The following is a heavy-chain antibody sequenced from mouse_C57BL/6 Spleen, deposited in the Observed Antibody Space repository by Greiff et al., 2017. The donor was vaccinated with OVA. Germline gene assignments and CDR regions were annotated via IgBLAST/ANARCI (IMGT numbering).Heavy chain of an antibody. J-gene: IGHJ3*01. CDR1: GFTFSDYG. CDR3: AREGDYPWFAY. CDR2: ISSGSGTI. Sequence: EVKLVESGGGLVKPGGSLKLSCAASGFTFSDYGMHWVRQAPEKGLEWVAYISSGSGTIYYADKVKGRFTISRDNAKNTLFLQMTSLRSEDTAMYYCAREGDYPWFAYWGQGTLVTVSA. V-gene: IGHV5-17*01. D-gene: IGHD2-4*01.